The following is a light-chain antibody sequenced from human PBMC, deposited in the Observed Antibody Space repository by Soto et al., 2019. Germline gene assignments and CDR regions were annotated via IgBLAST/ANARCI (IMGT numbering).Light chain of an antibody. CDR2: AAS. CDR1: QGISSY. V-gene: IGKV1-8*01. CDR3: QQYYSYPSLT. Sequence: AIRMTQSPSSLSASTGDRVTITCRASQGISSYLAWYQQKPGKAPKLLIYAASTLQSGDPSRFSGSGSGTDFTLTISCLQSEDFATYYCQQYYSYPSLTFGGGTKVEIK. J-gene: IGKJ4*01.